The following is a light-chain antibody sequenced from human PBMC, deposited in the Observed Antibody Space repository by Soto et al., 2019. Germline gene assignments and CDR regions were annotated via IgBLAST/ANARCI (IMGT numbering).Light chain of an antibody. CDR3: SSYAGSSTYVV. J-gene: IGLJ2*01. CDR2: EGS. CDR1: SSDVGSYNL. V-gene: IGLV2-23*01. Sequence: QSALTQPASVSGSPGQSITISCTGTSSDVGSYNLVSWYQQHPGKAPKLIIYEGSKRPSGISNRFSGSKSGNTASLTISGLQAEDEADYHCSSYAGSSTYVVFGGGTQLTVL.